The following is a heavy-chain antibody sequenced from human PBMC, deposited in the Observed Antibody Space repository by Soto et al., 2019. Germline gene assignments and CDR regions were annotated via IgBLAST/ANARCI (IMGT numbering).Heavy chain of an antibody. CDR1: GFTFSSYA. CDR2: ISYDGSNK. Sequence: LRLSCAASGFTFSSYAMHWVRQAPGKGLEWVAVISYDGSNKYYADSVKGRFTISRDNSKNTLYLQMNSLRAEDTAVYYCASGSYSSFWDKNYYYYYGMDVWGQGTTVTGSS. V-gene: IGHV3-30-3*01. CDR3: ASGSYSSFWDKNYYYYYGMDV. D-gene: IGHD6-19*01. J-gene: IGHJ6*02.